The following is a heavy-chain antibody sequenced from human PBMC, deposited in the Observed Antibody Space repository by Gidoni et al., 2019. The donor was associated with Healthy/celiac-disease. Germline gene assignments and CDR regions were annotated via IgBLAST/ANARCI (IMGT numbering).Heavy chain of an antibody. J-gene: IGHJ4*02. CDR3: AKGPYYVWGSYRPDY. CDR2: ISYDGSNK. V-gene: IGHV3-30*18. CDR1: GFTFSSYG. D-gene: IGHD3-16*02. Sequence: QVQLVESGGGVVQPGRSLRLSCAASGFTFSSYGMHWVRQAPGKGLEWVAVISYDGSNKYYADSVKGRFTISRDNSKNTLYLQMNSLRAEDTAVHYCAKGPYYVWGSYRPDYWGQGTLVTVSS.